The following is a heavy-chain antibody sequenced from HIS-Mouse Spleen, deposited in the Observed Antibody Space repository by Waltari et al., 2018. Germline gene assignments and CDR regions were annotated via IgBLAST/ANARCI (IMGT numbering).Heavy chain of an antibody. CDR2: INPNSGGT. D-gene: IGHD1-26*01. J-gene: IGHJ6*02. Sequence: QVQLVQSGAEVKKPGASVKVYCTASGYTVTGYYMHWVAPTPGQGLKWMGWINPNSGGTNYAQKFQGRVTMTRDTSISTAYMELSRLRSDDTAVYYCARVGYSGSYYYGMDVWGQGTTVTVSS. CDR1: GYTVTGYY. CDR3: ARVGYSGSYYYGMDV. V-gene: IGHV1-2*02.